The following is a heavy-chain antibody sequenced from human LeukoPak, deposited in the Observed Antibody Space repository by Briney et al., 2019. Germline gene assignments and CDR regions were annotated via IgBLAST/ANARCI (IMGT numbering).Heavy chain of an antibody. CDR3: ARATGLFDY. J-gene: IGHJ4*02. CDR2: IYYSGST. Sequence: PSETLSLTCTVSGGSISSYYWSWIRQPPGKGLEWIGYIYYSGSTNYNPSLKSRVTISVDTSKNQFSLKLSSVTAADTAVYYCARATGLFDYWGQGTLVTVSS. D-gene: IGHD2-8*02. CDR1: GGSISSYY. V-gene: IGHV4-59*12.